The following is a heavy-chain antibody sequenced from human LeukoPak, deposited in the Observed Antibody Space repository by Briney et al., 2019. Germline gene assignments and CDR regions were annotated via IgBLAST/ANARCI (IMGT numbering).Heavy chain of an antibody. CDR2: IYSGGST. D-gene: IGHD5-18*01. J-gene: IGHJ4*02. V-gene: IGHV3-53*01. Sequence: GGSLRLSCAASGFTVSSNYMRWVRQAPGKGLEWVSVIYSGGSTYYADSVKGRFTISRDNSKNTLYLQMNSLRAEDTAVYYCASASGGYSYGDYYFDYWGQGTLVTVSS. CDR3: ASASGGYSYGDYYFDY. CDR1: GFTVSSNY.